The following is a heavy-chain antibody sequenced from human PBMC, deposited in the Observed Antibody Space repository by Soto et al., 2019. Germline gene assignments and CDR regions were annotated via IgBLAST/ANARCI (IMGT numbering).Heavy chain of an antibody. CDR2: INHSGST. CDR1: GGSFSHYC. J-gene: IGHJ4*02. Sequence: PSETLSLTCAVYGGSFSHYCWSWVRQPPGKGLEWIGEINHSGSTNYNPSLKSRVAISIDTSKNQFSLRLSSVTAADTAMYYCARIVSSGSYFPFDYWGQGTVVTVSS. CDR3: ARIVSSGSYFPFDY. V-gene: IGHV4-34*01. D-gene: IGHD3-10*01.